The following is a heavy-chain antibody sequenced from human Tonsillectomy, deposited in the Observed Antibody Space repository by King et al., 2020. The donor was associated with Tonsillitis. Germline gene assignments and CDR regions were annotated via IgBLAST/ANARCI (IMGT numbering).Heavy chain of an antibody. CDR2: ISPICGTA. CDR1: GGTFSSYA. J-gene: IGHJ3*02. V-gene: IGHV1-69*12. D-gene: IGHD4-17*01. Sequence: VQLVQSGAEVKKSGSSVKVSCKASGGTFSSYAISWVRQAPGQGLEWMGGISPICGTANYAQQFQGRVTITAEESTSTAYMELSSLRSEDTAVFYCAVRSRRDYAKYEAFDIWGQGTMVTVSS. CDR3: AVRSRRDYAKYEAFDI.